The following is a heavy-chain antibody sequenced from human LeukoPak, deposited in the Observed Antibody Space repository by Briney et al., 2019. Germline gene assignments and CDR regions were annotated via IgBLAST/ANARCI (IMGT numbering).Heavy chain of an antibody. D-gene: IGHD2-2*01. CDR2: ISSSGSTI. J-gene: IGHJ4*02. CDR3: ASASDGRYRSSTSCHPGVY. Sequence: PGGSLRLSCAASGFTFSDYYMSWIRQAPGKGLEWVSYISSSGSTIYYADSVKGRFTISRDNAKNSLYLQMNSLRAEDTAVYYCASASDGRYRSSTSCHPGVYWGQGTLVTVSS. V-gene: IGHV3-11*01. CDR1: GFTFSDYY.